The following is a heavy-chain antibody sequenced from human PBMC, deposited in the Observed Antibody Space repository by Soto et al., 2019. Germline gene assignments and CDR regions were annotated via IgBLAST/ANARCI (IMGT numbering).Heavy chain of an antibody. CDR3: AVAMTTVPTYDY. J-gene: IGHJ4*02. D-gene: IGHD4-17*01. CDR1: GGYLSRGGYC. Sequence: QVQLQESGPGLVKPSQTLSLTCTVSGGYLSRGGYCWSWIRQHPGKGLEWIGYIYYSGSTYYNTSQKSRVTISVNTSKNQFSLKLSYVTAEETAVYYCAVAMTTVPTYDYWGQGTQITVSS. CDR2: IYYSGST. V-gene: IGHV4-31*03.